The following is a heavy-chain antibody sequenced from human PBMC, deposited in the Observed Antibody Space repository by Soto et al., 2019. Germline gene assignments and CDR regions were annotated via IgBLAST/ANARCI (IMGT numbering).Heavy chain of an antibody. D-gene: IGHD4-17*01. CDR2: IIPIFGTA. CDR1: GDTFSSYA. CDR3: ARTLTTVTASWYFDL. V-gene: IGHV1-69*13. J-gene: IGHJ2*01. Sequence: SVKVSCKASGDTFSSYAISWVRQAPGQGLEWMGGIIPIFGTANYAQKFQGRVTITADESTSTAYMELSSLRSEDTAVYYCARTLTTVTASWYFDLWGRGTLVTVSS.